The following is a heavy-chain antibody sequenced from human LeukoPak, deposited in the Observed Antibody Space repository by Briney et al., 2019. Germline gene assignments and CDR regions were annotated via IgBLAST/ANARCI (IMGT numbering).Heavy chain of an antibody. J-gene: IGHJ3*02. CDR1: GFTFSSYA. CDR3: AKSPPNYYDSSGPLDAFDI. V-gene: IGHV3-23*01. D-gene: IGHD3-22*01. Sequence: GGSLRLSCAASGFTFSSYAMSWVRQAPVKGLEGVSAISGSGGSTYYAASVKGRFTISRDNSKNTLYLQMNSLRAEDTAVYYCAKSPPNYYDSSGPLDAFDIWGQGTMVTVSS. CDR2: ISGSGGST.